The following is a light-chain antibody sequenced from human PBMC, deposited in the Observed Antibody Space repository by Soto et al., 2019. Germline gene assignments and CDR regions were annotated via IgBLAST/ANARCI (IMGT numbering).Light chain of an antibody. CDR3: QQYGSSGT. J-gene: IGKJ1*01. CDR1: QSVSSS. V-gene: IGKV3-20*01. CDR2: DAS. Sequence: IALTQSQDTLCLYPGERATLSCRASQSVSSSLAWYQQKPGQAPRLLIYDASNRATGIPVRFSGSGSETDFTLTITRLEPEDFAVYYCQQYGSSGTFGQGTKVDI.